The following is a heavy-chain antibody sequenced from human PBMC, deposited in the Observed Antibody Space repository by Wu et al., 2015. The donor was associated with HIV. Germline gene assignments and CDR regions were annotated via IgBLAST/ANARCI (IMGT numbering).Heavy chain of an antibody. Sequence: QVQLVQSGAEVKKPGASVKVSCKASGYTFSSYDINWVRQATGQGLEWMGWINPNSGGTNYAQKFQGRVTMTRDTSISTAYMELSRLRSDDTAVYYCARDEQLVPDYWGQGTLVTVSS. D-gene: IGHD6-13*01. V-gene: IGHV1-2*02. CDR2: INPNSGGT. CDR3: ARDEQLVPDY. CDR1: GYTFSSYD. J-gene: IGHJ4*02.